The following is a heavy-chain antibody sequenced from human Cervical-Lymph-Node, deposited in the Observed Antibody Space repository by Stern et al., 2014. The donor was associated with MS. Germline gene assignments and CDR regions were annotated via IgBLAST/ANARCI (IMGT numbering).Heavy chain of an antibody. CDR1: GLTFSTSV. D-gene: IGHD2/OR15-2a*01. V-gene: IGHV3-33*01. CDR2: VWSDGSKE. J-gene: IGHJ3*02. CDR3: ATSTASDAFDI. Sequence: VQLVQSGGGVVQPGRSLRLSCVASGLTFSTSVMHWVRQAPGKGLEWVAVVWSDGSKEHFTESVKGRFSTSRDTAKNPLHLQMSSLRAEDTAVYFCATSTASDAFDIWGQGTLVTVSS.